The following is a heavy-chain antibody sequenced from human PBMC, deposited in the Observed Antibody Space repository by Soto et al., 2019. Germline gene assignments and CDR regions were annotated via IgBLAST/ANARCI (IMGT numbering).Heavy chain of an antibody. Sequence: SETLSLTCTVSGGSISSYYWSWIRQPPGKGLEWIGYIYYSGSTNYNPSLKGRVTISVDTSKNRFSLKLSSVTAADTAVYYCAREGISYYDSSGYNYWGQGTLVTVSS. V-gene: IGHV4-59*01. CDR1: GGSISSYY. D-gene: IGHD3-22*01. J-gene: IGHJ4*02. CDR3: AREGISYYDSSGYNY. CDR2: IYYSGST.